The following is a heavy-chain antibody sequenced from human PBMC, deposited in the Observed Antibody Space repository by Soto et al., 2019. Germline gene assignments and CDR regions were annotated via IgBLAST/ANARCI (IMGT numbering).Heavy chain of an antibody. V-gene: IGHV3-21*01. Sequence: GSLRLSCAASGFTFSSYSMNWVRQAPGKGLEWVSSISSSSSYIYYADSVKGRFTISRDNAKNSLYLQMNSLRAEDTAVYYCAGASSSGYYGIDYWGQGTLVTVSS. J-gene: IGHJ4*02. CDR2: ISSSSSYI. D-gene: IGHD3-22*01. CDR3: AGASSSGYYGIDY. CDR1: GFTFSSYS.